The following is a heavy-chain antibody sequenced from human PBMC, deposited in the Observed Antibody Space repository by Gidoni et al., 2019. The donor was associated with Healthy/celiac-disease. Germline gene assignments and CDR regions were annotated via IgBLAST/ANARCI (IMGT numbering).Heavy chain of an antibody. CDR2: IRSSSSYI. CDR3: AREPPMAQKGAFDY. V-gene: IGHV3-21*01. Sequence: EVQLVESGGGLVKPGGSLRLSCAASGFSFSRYSMNWVRQAPGKGLEWVSSIRSSSSYIYYADSVTCRFTISRDNAKNSLYLQMNSLRAEDTAVYYCAREPPMAQKGAFDYWGQGTLVTVSS. CDR1: GFSFSRYS. J-gene: IGHJ4*02.